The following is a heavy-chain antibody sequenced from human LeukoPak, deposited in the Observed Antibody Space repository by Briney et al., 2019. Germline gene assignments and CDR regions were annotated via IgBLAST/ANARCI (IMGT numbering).Heavy chain of an antibody. J-gene: IGHJ4*02. CDR1: GGSFSGYY. V-gene: IGHV4-34*01. CDR2: INHSGST. Sequence: SETLSLTCAVYGGSFSGYYWSWIRQPPGKGLEWIGEINHSGSTNYNPSLKSRVTISVDTSKNQFSLNLSSATAADTAVYHCARRRVFDYGGQGTLVTVSS. CDR3: ARRRVFDY. D-gene: IGHD3-10*01.